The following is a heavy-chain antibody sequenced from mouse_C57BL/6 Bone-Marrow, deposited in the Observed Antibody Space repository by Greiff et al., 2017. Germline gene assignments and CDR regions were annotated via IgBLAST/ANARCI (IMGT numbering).Heavy chain of an antibody. CDR1: GYTFTDYY. V-gene: IGHV1-19*01. J-gene: IGHJ2*01. CDR2: INPYNGGT. D-gene: IGHD2-4*01. Sequence: EVQLQQSGPVLVKPGASVKMSCKASGYTFTDYYMNWVKQSHGKSLEWIGVINPYNGGTSYNQKFKGKATLTVDKSSSTAYMELNSLTSEDSAVYYCARGGPNYWDYVFDYWGQGTTLTVSS. CDR3: ARGGPNYWDYVFDY.